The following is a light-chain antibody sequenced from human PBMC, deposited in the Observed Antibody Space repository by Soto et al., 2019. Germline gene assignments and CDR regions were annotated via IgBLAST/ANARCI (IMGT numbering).Light chain of an antibody. J-gene: IGLJ7*01. CDR1: SSNIGINY. CDR2: RNS. Sequence: QSVLTQPPSASGNPGQTVTRSCSGSSSNIGINYVYWYQQLPGTAPKLLIYRNSQRPSGIPDRFSGSKSGTSASLAISGLRSEDEADYYCAAWDDSLGSHAVFGGGTQLTVL. CDR3: AAWDDSLGSHAV. V-gene: IGLV1-47*01.